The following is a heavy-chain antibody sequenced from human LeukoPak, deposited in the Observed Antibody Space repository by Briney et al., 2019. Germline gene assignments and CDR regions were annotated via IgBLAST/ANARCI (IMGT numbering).Heavy chain of an antibody. V-gene: IGHV3-23*01. CDR2: ISGSGGST. CDR3: AKGGDIVVVPAAVPLYYYYGMDV. J-gene: IGHJ6*02. Sequence: GGSLRLSCAASGFTFSSYAMSWVRQAPGKGLEWVSAISGSGGSTYYADSVKGRFTISRDNSKNTLYLQMNSLRAEDTAVYYCAKGGDIVVVPAAVPLYYYYGMDVWGQGTTVTVSS. CDR1: GFTFSSYA. D-gene: IGHD2-2*01.